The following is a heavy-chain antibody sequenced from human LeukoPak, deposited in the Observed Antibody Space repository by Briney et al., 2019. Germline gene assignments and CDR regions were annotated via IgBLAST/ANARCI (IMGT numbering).Heavy chain of an antibody. D-gene: IGHD6-19*01. J-gene: IGHJ3*02. V-gene: IGHV3-30*04. CDR2: ISYDGSIQ. Sequence: PGRSLRLSCAASGFTFSKYAMHWVRQAPGKGLEWVTYISYDGSIQYYADSVKGRFTISRDNAKNSLYLQMNSLRAEDTAVYYCARAPSSGRLDIWGQGTMVTVSS. CDR3: ARAPSSGRLDI. CDR1: GFTFSKYA.